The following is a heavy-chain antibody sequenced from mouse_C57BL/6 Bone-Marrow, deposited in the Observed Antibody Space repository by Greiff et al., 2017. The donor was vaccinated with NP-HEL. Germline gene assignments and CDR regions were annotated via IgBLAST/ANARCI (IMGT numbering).Heavy chain of an antibody. Sequence: QVQLQQSGAELARPGASVKLSCKASGYTFTSYGISWVKQRPGQGLEWIGEIYPRSGNTYYNEKFKGKATLTADKSSSTAYMELRSLTSEDSAVYFCARPHYYGSSYVAYWGQGTLVTVSA. CDR3: ARPHYYGSSYVAY. CDR2: IYPRSGNT. D-gene: IGHD1-1*01. V-gene: IGHV1-81*01. CDR1: GYTFTSYG. J-gene: IGHJ3*01.